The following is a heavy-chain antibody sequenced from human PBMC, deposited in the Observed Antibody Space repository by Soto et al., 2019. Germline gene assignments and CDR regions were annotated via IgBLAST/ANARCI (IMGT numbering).Heavy chain of an antibody. CDR2: IFYTGTT. CDR1: VYSISSDNW. Sequence: SETLSLTCSVPVYSISSDNWWGWIRQPPGKGLEWIGYIFYTGTTYYNLSLKSRVTMSVDTAKDQFSLKLSSVTAADTAVYYWARTSRFKTRHLDYWGQGRLVTGSS. CDR3: ARTSRFKTRHLDY. J-gene: IGHJ4*02. D-gene: IGHD3-10*01. V-gene: IGHV4-28*01.